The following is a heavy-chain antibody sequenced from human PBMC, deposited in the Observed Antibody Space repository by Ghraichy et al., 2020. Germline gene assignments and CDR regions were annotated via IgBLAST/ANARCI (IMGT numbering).Heavy chain of an antibody. CDR1: GFTFSTYS. Sequence: GGSLRLSCVASGFTFSTYSMNWVRQAPGKGLEWVSYISSSSTIYYADSVKSRFTISRDNAKNSLYLQMNRLRDEDTAVYYCAKDASGSYDGFDYWGQGTLVTVSS. CDR2: ISSSSTI. J-gene: IGHJ4*02. D-gene: IGHD1-26*01. CDR3: AKDASGSYDGFDY. V-gene: IGHV3-48*02.